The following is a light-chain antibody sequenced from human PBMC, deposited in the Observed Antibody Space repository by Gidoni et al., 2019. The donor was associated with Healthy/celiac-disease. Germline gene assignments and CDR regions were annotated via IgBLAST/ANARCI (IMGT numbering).Light chain of an antibody. Sequence: AIRMTQSPSSLSASTGDRVTITCRASQGISSYLAWYQQKPGKAPKLLIYAASTLQSGVPSRFSGSGSGTDFTLTISCLQSEDFATYYCQQYYSYPLYTFXXXTKLEIK. V-gene: IGKV1-8*01. J-gene: IGKJ2*01. CDR2: AAS. CDR1: QGISSY. CDR3: QQYYSYPLYT.